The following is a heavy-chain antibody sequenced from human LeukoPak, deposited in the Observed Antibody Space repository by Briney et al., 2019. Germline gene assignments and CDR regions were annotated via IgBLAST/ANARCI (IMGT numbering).Heavy chain of an antibody. Sequence: GRSLRLSCTASGFTLSSYAMSWVRQAPGEGLEWVSTISGSADNTNYAEAVKGRFTISRDNSKNTMYLQMNSLRAEDTAVYYCAKQGFGCWGQGTLVTVSS. CDR3: AKQGFGC. CDR1: GFTLSSYA. V-gene: IGHV3-23*01. CDR2: ISGSADNT. J-gene: IGHJ4*02.